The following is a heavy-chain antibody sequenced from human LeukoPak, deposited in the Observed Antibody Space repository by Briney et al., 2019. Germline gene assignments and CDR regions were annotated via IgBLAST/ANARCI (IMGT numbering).Heavy chain of an antibody. V-gene: IGHV4-59*01. CDR3: AGGSDYYDSSGYSIVFDY. Sequence: PSETLSLTCTVSGGSISSYYWSWVRQPPGKGLEWIGYIYYSGSTNYNPSLKSRVTISVDTSKNQFSLKLSSVSAADTAVYYCAGGSDYYDSSGYSIVFDYWGQGTLVTVSS. J-gene: IGHJ4*02. CDR2: IYYSGST. D-gene: IGHD3-22*01. CDR1: GGSISSYY.